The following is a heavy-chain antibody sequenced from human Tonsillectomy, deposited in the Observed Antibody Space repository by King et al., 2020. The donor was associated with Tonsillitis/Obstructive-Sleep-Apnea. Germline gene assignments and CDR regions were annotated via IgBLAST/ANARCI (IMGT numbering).Heavy chain of an antibody. V-gene: IGHV3-11*01. D-gene: IGHD1-26*01. CDR1: GFTFSDYY. CDR2: ISSIGSTI. Sequence: VQLVESGGGLVKPGRSLRLSCAASGFTFSDYYMSWVRQAPGKGLEWVSYISSIGSTIYYADSVKGRFTISRDNAKNSLYLQMKSLRAEDTAVYYCERVAGRKWDLLYSDYWGGGSLVTASS. CDR3: ERVAGRKWDLLYSDY. J-gene: IGHJ4*02.